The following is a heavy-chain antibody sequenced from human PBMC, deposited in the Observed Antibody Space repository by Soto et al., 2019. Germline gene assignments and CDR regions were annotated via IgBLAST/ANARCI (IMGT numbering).Heavy chain of an antibody. Sequence: GESRKISCKGSVYSFTSYWIGWVRQMPVKGLEWMGIIYPGDSDTRYSPSFQGQVTISADKSISTAYLQWSSLKASDPAMYYCARIHSISPLEYWGQGTMVTVSS. J-gene: IGHJ4*02. CDR2: IYPGDSDT. CDR3: ARIHSISPLEY. D-gene: IGHD6-6*01. CDR1: VYSFTSYW. V-gene: IGHV5-51*01.